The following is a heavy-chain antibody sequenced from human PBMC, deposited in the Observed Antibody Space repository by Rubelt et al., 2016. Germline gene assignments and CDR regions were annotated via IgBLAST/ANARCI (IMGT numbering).Heavy chain of an antibody. D-gene: IGHD1-26*01. CDR3: ARGRRPLIVGATGFDY. V-gene: IGHV4-34*01. J-gene: IGHJ4*02. CDR1: GGSFSGYY. CDR2: INNSGST. Sequence: QVQLQQWGAGLLKPSETLSLTCAVYGGSFSGYYWSWIRQPPGKGLEWIGEINNSGSTNDNPSLKGRVTISGDTFNHRFSLQLSSVTAADTAVYYCARGRRPLIVGATGFDYWGQGTLVTVSS.